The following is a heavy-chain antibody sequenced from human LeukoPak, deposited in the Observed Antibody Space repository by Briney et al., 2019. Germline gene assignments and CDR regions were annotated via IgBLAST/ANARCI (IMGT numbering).Heavy chain of an antibody. Sequence: EPGGSLRLSCVASGFTFSSYAMNWVRQAPGKGLEWVAGISAGGGVKDYTDSVKGRFTISRDSSKNTVSLQISSLGGEDTAVYFCAGSGAGQDYFDYWGQGILVTVSS. CDR3: AGSGAGQDYFDY. CDR1: GFTFSSYA. V-gene: IGHV3-23*01. D-gene: IGHD3-10*01. CDR2: ISAGGGVK. J-gene: IGHJ4*02.